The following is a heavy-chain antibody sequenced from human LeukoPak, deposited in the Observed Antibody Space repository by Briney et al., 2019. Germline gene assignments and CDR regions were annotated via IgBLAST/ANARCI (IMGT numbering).Heavy chain of an antibody. V-gene: IGHV3-66*02. CDR3: ARVRASTTIFGVVRGNWFDP. CDR1: GFTVSSNY. CDR2: IYSGGST. D-gene: IGHD3-3*01. J-gene: IGHJ5*02. Sequence: GGSLRLSCAASGFTVSSNYMSWVRQAPGKGLEWVSVIYSGGSTYYADSVKGRFTISRDNSKNTLFLQMNSLRAEDTAVYYCARVRASTTIFGVVRGNWFDPWGQGTLVTVSS.